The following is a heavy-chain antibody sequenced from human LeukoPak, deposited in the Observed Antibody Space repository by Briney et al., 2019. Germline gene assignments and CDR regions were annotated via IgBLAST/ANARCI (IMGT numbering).Heavy chain of an antibody. V-gene: IGHV3-21*01. CDR2: ITSSSSYF. CDR3: ARVRGIYSYGHPYYFDY. CDR1: GFTFSSYT. Sequence: GGSLRLSCAASGFTFSSYTMNWVRQAPGKGLEWVSSITSSSSYFYYADSLKGRFTISRDNAKNSVYLQMNSLRAEDTAVYYCARVRGIYSYGHPYYFDYWGQGTLVTVSS. J-gene: IGHJ4*02. D-gene: IGHD5-18*01.